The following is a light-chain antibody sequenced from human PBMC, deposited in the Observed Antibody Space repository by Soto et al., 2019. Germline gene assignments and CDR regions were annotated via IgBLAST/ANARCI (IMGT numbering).Light chain of an antibody. CDR2: AAS. Sequence: DIQLTQSPSTLSASVGDRVSITCRASQTSISWLAWYQQKSGKAPNLLTHAASSLESGVPSRFSGSGSGKEFTLTSSSLQPDDFATYYCQQYHVYPWTFGQGTKVEIK. CDR1: QTSISW. CDR3: QQYHVYPWT. J-gene: IGKJ1*01. V-gene: IGKV1-5*01.